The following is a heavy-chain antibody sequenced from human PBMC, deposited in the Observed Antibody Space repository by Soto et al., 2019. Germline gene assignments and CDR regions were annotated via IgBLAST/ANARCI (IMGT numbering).Heavy chain of an antibody. CDR1: GGTFSSYA. CDR2: IIPIFGTA. D-gene: IGHD3-10*01. CDR3: ARRYYGYDHYYYGRDV. V-gene: IGHV1-69*06. J-gene: IGHJ6*02. Sequence: QVQLVQSGAEVKKPGSSVKVSCKASGGTFSSYAISWVRQAPGQGLECMGGIIPIFGTANYEQNFQGRVTINADKSTSTAYMELSSLRSEDTAVYYCARRYYGYDHYYYGRDVWGQGTTVTVSS.